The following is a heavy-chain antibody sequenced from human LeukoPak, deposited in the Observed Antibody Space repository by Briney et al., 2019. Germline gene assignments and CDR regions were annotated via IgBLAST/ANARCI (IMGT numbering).Heavy chain of an antibody. CDR3: AKGPDFWSGYPLDY. Sequence: GGSLRLSCAASGFTFSSYWMSWVRQAPGKGLEWVANIKQDGSEKYYVDSVKGRFTISRDNAKNSLYLQMNSLRAEDTAVYYCAKGPDFWSGYPLDYWGQGTLVTVSS. CDR2: IKQDGSEK. CDR1: GFTFSSYW. V-gene: IGHV3-7*03. J-gene: IGHJ4*02. D-gene: IGHD3-3*01.